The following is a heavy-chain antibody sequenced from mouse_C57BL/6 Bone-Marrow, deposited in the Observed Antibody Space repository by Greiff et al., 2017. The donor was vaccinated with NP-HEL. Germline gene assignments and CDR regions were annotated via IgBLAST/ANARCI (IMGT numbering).Heavy chain of an antibody. V-gene: IGHV1-61*01. CDR1: GYTFTSYW. J-gene: IGHJ3*01. CDR3: ARGGYGSTDAY. D-gene: IGHD1-1*01. CDR2: IYPSDSET. Sequence: QVQLQQPGAELVRPGSSVKLSCKASGYTFTSYWMDWVKQRPGQGLEWIGNIYPSDSETHYNQKFKDKATLTVDKSSSTAYMQLSSLTSEDSAVYYCARGGYGSTDAYWGQGTLVTVSA.